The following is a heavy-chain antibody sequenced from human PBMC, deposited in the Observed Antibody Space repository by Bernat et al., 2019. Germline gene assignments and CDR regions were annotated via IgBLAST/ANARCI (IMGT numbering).Heavy chain of an antibody. CDR1: GFTFDDYA. Sequence: EVQLVESGGGLVQPGRSLRLSCAASGFTFDDYAMHWVRQAPGKRLEWVSGISWNSGTRDDEDSEKGRFTISRNNAKNSLYLQMNSIRAENTALYYGAKALYYDVWGGYPFDYWGQGTLVTVSS. V-gene: IGHV3-9*01. D-gene: IGHD3-3*01. CDR3: AKALYYDVWGGYPFDY. J-gene: IGHJ4*02. CDR2: ISWNSGTR.